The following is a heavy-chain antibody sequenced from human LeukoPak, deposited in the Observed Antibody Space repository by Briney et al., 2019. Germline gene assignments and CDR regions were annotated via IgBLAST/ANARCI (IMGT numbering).Heavy chain of an antibody. CDR1: GYTFTGYY. J-gene: IGHJ4*02. D-gene: IGHD4-17*01. CDR2: ISAYNGNT. Sequence: GASVKVSCKASGYTFTGYYMHWVRQAPGQGLEWMGWISAYNGNTNYAQELQGRVTMTTDTSTSTAYMELRSLRSDDTAVYYCARDSDYGDYPPFFDYWGQGTLVTVSS. V-gene: IGHV1-18*04. CDR3: ARDSDYGDYPPFFDY.